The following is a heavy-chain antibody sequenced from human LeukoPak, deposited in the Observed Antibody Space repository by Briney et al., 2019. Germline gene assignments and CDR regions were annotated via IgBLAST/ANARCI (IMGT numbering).Heavy chain of an antibody. J-gene: IGHJ4*02. V-gene: IGHV4-34*01. Sequence: PSETLSLTCAVYGGSFSGYYWSCIRQPPGKGLEWIGEINHSGRTNYNPSLKSRVTISVDTSKNQFSLKLTSVTAADTAVYYCARDNYGDLFDYWGQGTLVTVSS. CDR2: INHSGRT. CDR3: ARDNYGDLFDY. CDR1: GGSFSGYY. D-gene: IGHD4-17*01.